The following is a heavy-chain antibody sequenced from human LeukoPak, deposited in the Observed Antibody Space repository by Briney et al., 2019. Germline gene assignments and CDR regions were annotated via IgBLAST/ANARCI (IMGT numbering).Heavy chain of an antibody. CDR3: ARGIDYYDSSGPDY. CDR1: GGSISSYY. D-gene: IGHD3-22*01. CDR2: IYTSGST. V-gene: IGHV4-4*07. J-gene: IGHJ4*02. Sequence: SETLSLTCTVSGGSISSYYWSWIRQPAGKGLEWIGRIYTSGSTSYNPSLKSRVTMSVDTSKNQFSLKLSSVTAADTAVYYCARGIDYYDSSGPDYWGQGTLVTVSS.